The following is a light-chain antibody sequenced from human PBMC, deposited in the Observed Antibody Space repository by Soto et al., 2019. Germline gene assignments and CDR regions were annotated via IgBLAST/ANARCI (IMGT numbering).Light chain of an antibody. Sequence: EIVLTQSPATLSSSPWERATLSCRASQTVNSRLAWYQHKPGQAPRLLIYDASNRATGIPARFSGSGSGTDFTLTISSLEPEDFAVYYCQQRSNWPPITFGQGTRLEIK. J-gene: IGKJ5*01. V-gene: IGKV3-11*01. CDR1: QTVNSR. CDR3: QQRSNWPPIT. CDR2: DAS.